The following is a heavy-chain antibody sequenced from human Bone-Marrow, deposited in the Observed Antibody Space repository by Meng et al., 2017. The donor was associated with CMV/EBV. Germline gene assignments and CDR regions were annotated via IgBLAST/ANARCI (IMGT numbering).Heavy chain of an antibody. CDR2: IYYSGST. J-gene: IGHJ4*02. CDR3: ARRWSTSCFDY. CDR1: GGSISSYY. V-gene: IGHV4-59*08. Sequence: GSLRLSCTVSGGSISSYYWSWIRQPPGKGLEWIGYIYYSGSTYYNPSLKSRVTISVDTSKNQFSLKLSSVTAADTAVYYCARRWSTSCFDYWGQGTLVTFYS. D-gene: IGHD2-2*01.